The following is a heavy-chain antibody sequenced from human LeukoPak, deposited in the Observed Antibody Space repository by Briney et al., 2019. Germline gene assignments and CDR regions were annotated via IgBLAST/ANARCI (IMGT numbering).Heavy chain of an antibody. CDR3: VRDQKWLQTYYYHGMDV. V-gene: IGHV3-7*01. CDR2: INQDGSEK. J-gene: IGHJ6*02. Sequence: GGSLRLSCAPSGFTFSGYWMNWARQAPGEGLEWVANINQDGSEKYYVDSVKGRFTIFRDNAKNSLSLQMNSLRAEDTAVYYCVRDQKWLQTYYYHGMDVWGQGTTVTVSS. D-gene: IGHD5-24*01. CDR1: GFTFSGYW.